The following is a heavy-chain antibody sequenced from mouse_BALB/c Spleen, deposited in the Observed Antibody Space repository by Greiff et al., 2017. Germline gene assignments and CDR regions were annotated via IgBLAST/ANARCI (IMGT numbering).Heavy chain of an antibody. J-gene: IGHJ4*01. V-gene: IGHV2-6-7*01. CDR3: ASQYCYYEKGYAMDY. Sequence: VQLVESGPGLVAPSQSLSITCPVSGFSLTGYGVNWVRQPPGKGLEWLGMIWGDGSTDYNSALKSRLSISNDNSKGQVCLKMNSLQTEHTARYYCASQYCYYEKGYAMDYWGQGTAVTGSS. CDR2: IWGDGST. D-gene: IGHD2-12*01. CDR1: GFSLTGYG.